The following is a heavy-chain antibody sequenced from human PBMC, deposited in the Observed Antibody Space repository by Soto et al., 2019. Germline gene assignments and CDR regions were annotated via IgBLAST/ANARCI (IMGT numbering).Heavy chain of an antibody. V-gene: IGHV3-21*02. CDR2: IGNSNNPT. CDR1: GFTFSAYS. D-gene: IGHD2-15*01. Sequence: EVQLVESGGGLVKPGGSPGLSCAASGFTFSAYSMLWVRQAPGKRLEWLAFIGNSNNPTFYADSVRGRFTISRDNPKNSVYMQMNSLREEDTAVYFCAREEGYCNGGPCYRGAFDFWGQGTIVTVSS. J-gene: IGHJ3*01. CDR3: AREEGYCNGGPCYRGAFDF.